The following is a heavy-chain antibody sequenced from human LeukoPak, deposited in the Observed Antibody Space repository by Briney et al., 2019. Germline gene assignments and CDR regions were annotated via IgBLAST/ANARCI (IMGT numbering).Heavy chain of an antibody. CDR1: GFTFSSYG. Sequence: GGSLRLSCAASGFTFSSYGMHWVRQAPGKGLEWVAVISYDGSNKYYADSVKGRFTISRDNSKNTLYLQMNSLRAEDTAVYYCAKSGSSPYYYGTDVWGQGTTVTVSS. V-gene: IGHV3-30*18. CDR2: ISYDGSNK. D-gene: IGHD6-13*01. J-gene: IGHJ6*02. CDR3: AKSGSSPYYYGTDV.